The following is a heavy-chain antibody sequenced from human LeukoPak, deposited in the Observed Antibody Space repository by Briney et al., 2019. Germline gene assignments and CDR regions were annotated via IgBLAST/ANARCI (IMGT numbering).Heavy chain of an antibody. CDR3: ATDITMIVVVITSHAFDI. J-gene: IGHJ3*02. Sequence: PGGSLRLSCAASGFTFSSYAMSWVRQAPGKGLEWVSAISGSGGSTYYADSVKGRFTISRDNSKNTLYLQMNSLRAEDTAVYYCATDITMIVVVITSHAFDIWGPGTMVTVSS. V-gene: IGHV3-23*01. CDR2: ISGSGGST. D-gene: IGHD3-22*01. CDR1: GFTFSSYA.